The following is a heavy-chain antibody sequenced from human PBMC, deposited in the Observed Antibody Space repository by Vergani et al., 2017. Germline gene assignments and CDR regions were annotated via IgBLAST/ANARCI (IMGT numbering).Heavy chain of an antibody. CDR2: INHSGST. CDR1: GYSISSGYY. Sequence: QVQLQESGPGLVKPSETLSLTCAVSGYSISSGYYWSWIRQPPGKGLEWIGEINHSGSTNYNPSLKSRVTISVDTSKNQFSLKLSSVTAADTAVYYCARGGYGDYDYWGQGTLVTVSS. D-gene: IGHD4-17*01. V-gene: IGHV4-38-2*01. CDR3: ARGGYGDYDY. J-gene: IGHJ4*02.